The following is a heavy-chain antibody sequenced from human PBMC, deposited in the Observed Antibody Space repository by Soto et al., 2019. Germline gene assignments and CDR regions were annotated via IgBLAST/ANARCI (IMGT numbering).Heavy chain of an antibody. CDR3: SREFNNLGRKGFDP. J-gene: IGHJ5*02. CDR1: GGSISSGGYY. V-gene: IGHV4-31*03. Sequence: QVQLQESGPGLVKPSQTLSLTCTVSGGSISSGGYYWSWIRQHPGKGLEWIGYIYYSGSTYYNQSLKSRVTILVATSKNQFALKLSSVTAADTAVHYCSREFNNLGRKGFDPWGQGTLVTVSS. D-gene: IGHD7-27*01. CDR2: IYYSGST.